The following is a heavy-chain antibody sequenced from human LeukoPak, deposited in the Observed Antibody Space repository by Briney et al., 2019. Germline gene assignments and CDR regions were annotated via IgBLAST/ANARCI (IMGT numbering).Heavy chain of an antibody. CDR1: GFTFSNAW. Sequence: GGSLRLSCAASGFTFSNAWMNWVRQAPGKGLEWVGRIKSKTDGGTTDYAAPVKGRFTISGDDSKNTLYLQMNSLKTEDTAVYYCTTQYYYDSSGYPDYWGQGTLVTVSS. CDR2: IKSKTDGGTT. D-gene: IGHD3-22*01. CDR3: TTQYYYDSSGYPDY. J-gene: IGHJ4*02. V-gene: IGHV3-15*07.